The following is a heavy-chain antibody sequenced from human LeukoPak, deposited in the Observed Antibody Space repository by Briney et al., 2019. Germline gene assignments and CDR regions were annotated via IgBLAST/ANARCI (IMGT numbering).Heavy chain of an antibody. CDR3: VRLRRNSDTSGYYYYYDF. Sequence: PGGSLRLSCVASGYTFSSFSINWVRQAPGKGLEWVSSVRVRSNYLYYADSVRGRFSISRDDARDSLFLQMNSLRAEDTAVYYCVRLRRNSDTSGYYYYYDFWGQGTLVTVSS. CDR1: GYTFSSFS. V-gene: IGHV3-21*01. D-gene: IGHD3-22*01. CDR2: VRVRSNYL. J-gene: IGHJ4*02.